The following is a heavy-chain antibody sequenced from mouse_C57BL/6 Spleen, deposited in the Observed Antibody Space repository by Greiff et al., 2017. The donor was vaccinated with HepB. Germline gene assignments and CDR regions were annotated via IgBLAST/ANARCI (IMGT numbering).Heavy chain of an antibody. J-gene: IGHJ3*01. CDR1: GFTFNDYH. D-gene: IGHD1-1*01. CDR2: IRNKANGYAT. Sequence: EVNVVDSGGGLVQPGASLRLSCAASGFTFNDYHMSWVRQPPGKAPEWLALIRNKANGYATEYTASVKGRFTISRDNSQNILYLQMNTLRAEDSATYYCVKAVSSGSSYTWFAYWGQGTLVTVSA. CDR3: VKAVSSGSSYTWFAY. V-gene: IGHV7-4*01.